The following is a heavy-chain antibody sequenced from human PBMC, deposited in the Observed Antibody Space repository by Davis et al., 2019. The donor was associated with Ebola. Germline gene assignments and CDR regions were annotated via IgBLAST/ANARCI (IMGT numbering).Heavy chain of an antibody. D-gene: IGHD2-8*02. CDR3: ASLRRTITGMDDAFDI. V-gene: IGHV5-10-1*01. J-gene: IGHJ3*02. CDR2: IDPSDSYT. Sequence: GESLKISCKGSGYRFTSLWISWVRQMPGKGLEWMGRIDPSDSYTSYSPPFRGHVTISADKSTSTAYLQWSSLKASDTAMYYCASLRRTITGMDDAFDIWGQGTMVTVSS. CDR1: GYRFTSLW.